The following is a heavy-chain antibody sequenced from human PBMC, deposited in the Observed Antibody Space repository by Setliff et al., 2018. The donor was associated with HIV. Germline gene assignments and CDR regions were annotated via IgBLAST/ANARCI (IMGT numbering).Heavy chain of an antibody. D-gene: IGHD6-19*01. CDR1: GGSIRRGSYY. V-gene: IGHV4-61*09. Sequence: TLSLTCTVSGGSIRRGSYYWNWIRQPAGEGLEWIGHISNSGSTNYNPSLKNRVTLSMDTSKNQFSLKLRSVFAGDAAMYYCVRDPGYNSGWSGTSFDYWGRGTLVTVSS. J-gene: IGHJ4*02. CDR3: VRDPGYNSGWSGTSFDY. CDR2: ISNSGST.